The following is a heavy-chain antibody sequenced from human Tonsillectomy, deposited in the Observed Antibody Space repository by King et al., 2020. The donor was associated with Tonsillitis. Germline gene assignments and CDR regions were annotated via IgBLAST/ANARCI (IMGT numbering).Heavy chain of an antibody. V-gene: IGHV1-2*02. D-gene: IGHD6-13*01. J-gene: IGHJ3*02. CDR1: GYTFTGYD. Sequence: QLVQSGAEVKKPWASVKVSFKAAGYTFTGYDMHCVRQSPGHGLEWFGWSHPNSVGAYYVKKFQGRVTMTRDTSISTAYMELSRLRSDDTAVYYCAREPYSSSWDDAFDIWGQGTMVTVSS. CDR2: SHPNSVGA. CDR3: AREPYSSSWDDAFDI.